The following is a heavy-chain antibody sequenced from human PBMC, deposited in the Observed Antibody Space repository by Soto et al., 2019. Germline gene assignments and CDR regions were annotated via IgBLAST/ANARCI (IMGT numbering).Heavy chain of an antibody. D-gene: IGHD6-13*01. CDR2: IHYSGTT. Sequence: PSETLSLTCTVSGGCMRNYFWTWIRQPPGKGLEWIGYIHYSGTTSFFPSYNPSLRSRVTISEDTSKNQFSLKLLSVTIADTAGYYCAPGEARSRNLAPYYLVFWGQWTLVTVSS. J-gene: IGHJ4*02. CDR3: APGEARSRNLAPYYLVF. V-gene: IGHV4-59*01. CDR1: GGCMRNYF.